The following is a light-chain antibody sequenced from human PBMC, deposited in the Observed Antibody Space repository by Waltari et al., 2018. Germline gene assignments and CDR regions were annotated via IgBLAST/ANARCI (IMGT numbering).Light chain of an antibody. CDR1: QSVSSY. Sequence: EIVLTQSPATLSLSPGERATLSPMARQSVSSYLGWYQQKHGQAPSLLIYDASNRATGIPARFSGSGSGTDFTLTISSLEPEDFAVYYCQQRSNWPGTFGQGTKLEI. J-gene: IGKJ2*01. V-gene: IGKV3-11*01. CDR3: QQRSNWPGT. CDR2: DAS.